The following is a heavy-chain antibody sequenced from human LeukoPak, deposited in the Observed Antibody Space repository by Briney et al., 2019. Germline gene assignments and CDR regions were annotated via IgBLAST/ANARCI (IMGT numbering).Heavy chain of an antibody. Sequence: SETLSLTCTVSGGSISSYYWSWLRQPPGKGLEWIGYIYYSGSTNYNPSLKSRVTISVDTSKNQFSLKLSSVTAADTAVYYCARRTTYYYDSSTSYNWFDPWGQGTLVTVSS. V-gene: IGHV4-59*01. J-gene: IGHJ5*02. CDR1: GGSISSYY. CDR3: ARRTTYYYDSSTSYNWFDP. D-gene: IGHD3-22*01. CDR2: IYYSGST.